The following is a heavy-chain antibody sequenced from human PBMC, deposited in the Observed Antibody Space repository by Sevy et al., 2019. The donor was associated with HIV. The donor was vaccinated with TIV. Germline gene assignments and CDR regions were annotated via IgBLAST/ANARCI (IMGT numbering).Heavy chain of an antibody. D-gene: IGHD2-2*01. CDR1: GYTLTKLP. Sequence: ASVKVSCKVSGYTLTKLPMHWVRQAPGKGLEWMGGFDPEDGETINAQRFQGRVTMTADTSTDTAYMVLSSLRSEDTAVYDCATLDCRSENPFFGTDVWGQGTTVTVSS. J-gene: IGHJ6*02. CDR3: ATLDCRSENPFFGTDV. CDR2: FDPEDGET. V-gene: IGHV1-24*01.